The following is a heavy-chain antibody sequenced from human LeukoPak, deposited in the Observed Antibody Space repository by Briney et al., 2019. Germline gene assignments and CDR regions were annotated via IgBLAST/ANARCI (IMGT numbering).Heavy chain of an antibody. Sequence: GASVKVSCKASGYTFTSYGIAWVRQAPGQGLESMGWISSYNGNTNYAQKFQGRVTMTTDTSTTTSYMQLRSLRSDDTAIYYCARVDGYNYGRPFDYWGQGTLVTVSS. CDR2: ISSYNGNT. J-gene: IGHJ4*02. CDR3: ARVDGYNYGRPFDY. D-gene: IGHD5-18*01. V-gene: IGHV1-18*01. CDR1: GYTFTSYG.